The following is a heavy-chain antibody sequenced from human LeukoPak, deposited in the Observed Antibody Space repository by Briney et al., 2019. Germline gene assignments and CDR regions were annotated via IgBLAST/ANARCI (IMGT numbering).Heavy chain of an antibody. J-gene: IGHJ6*02. Sequence: GESLKISCKGSGYRFTDYWIGWVRQMPGKGLEWMGVIYPGDSDTRYSPSFQGQVTISADKSINTAHLQWSSLKASDTAMYYCARGAAGTTPDYYYFGLDVWGQGTTVRVSS. CDR3: ARGAAGTTPDYYYFGLDV. CDR2: IYPGDSDT. D-gene: IGHD1-7*01. CDR1: GYRFTDYW. V-gene: IGHV5-51*01.